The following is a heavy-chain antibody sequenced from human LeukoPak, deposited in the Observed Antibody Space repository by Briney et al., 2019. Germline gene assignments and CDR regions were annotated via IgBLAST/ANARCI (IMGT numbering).Heavy chain of an antibody. J-gene: IGHJ4*02. CDR1: GFTVSSNY. CDR3: ASATYYYDSSGYYPND. Sequence: PGGSLRLSCAASGFTVSSNYMSWVRQAPGKGLEWVSVIYSGGSTYYADSVKGRFTISRDNSKNTLYLQMNSLRAEDTAVYYCASATYYYDSSGYYPNDWGQGTLVTVSS. CDR2: IYSGGST. D-gene: IGHD3-22*01. V-gene: IGHV3-53*01.